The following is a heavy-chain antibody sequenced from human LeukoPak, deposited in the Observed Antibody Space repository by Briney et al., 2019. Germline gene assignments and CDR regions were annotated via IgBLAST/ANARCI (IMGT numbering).Heavy chain of an antibody. Sequence: PGGSLRLSCAASGFTFSGYAMSWVRQAPGKGLEWVSTVIGSGGNTYYADSVRGRFTISRDNSKNTLYLQINSLGADDTAVYYCARGGLSKFDYWGQGTLVTVSS. CDR1: GFTFSGYA. CDR3: ARGGLSKFDY. V-gene: IGHV3-23*01. J-gene: IGHJ4*02. CDR2: VIGSGGNT.